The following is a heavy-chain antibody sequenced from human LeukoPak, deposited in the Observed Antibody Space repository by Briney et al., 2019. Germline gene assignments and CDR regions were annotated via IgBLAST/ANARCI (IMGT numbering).Heavy chain of an antibody. CDR2: IRGSGGGT. V-gene: IGHV3-23*01. CDR1: GFIFSNYA. Sequence: GGSLRLSCAASGFIFSNYALMWLRRSPGKGLEWVSAIRGSGGGTFYADSVKGRFTTSRDNSKNTLYLQMNGLRAEDTAVYYCARDPNGDYIGAFDMWGRGTLVTVSS. J-gene: IGHJ3*02. CDR3: ARDPNGDYIGAFDM. D-gene: IGHD4-17*01.